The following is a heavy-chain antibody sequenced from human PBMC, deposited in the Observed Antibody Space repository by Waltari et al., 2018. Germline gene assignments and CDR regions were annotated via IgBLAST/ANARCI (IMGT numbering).Heavy chain of an antibody. Sequence: EVQLVESGGGLVTPGGSLRLSCAASGFTFSSYSMNWVRQAKGKGLEWVSSISSSSSYIYYADSVKGRFTISRDNAKNSLYLQMNSLRAEDTAVYYCARATMVRGVYWYFDLWGRGTLVTVSS. D-gene: IGHD3-10*01. V-gene: IGHV3-21*01. CDR2: ISSSSSYI. J-gene: IGHJ2*01. CDR3: ARATMVRGVYWYFDL. CDR1: GFTFSSYS.